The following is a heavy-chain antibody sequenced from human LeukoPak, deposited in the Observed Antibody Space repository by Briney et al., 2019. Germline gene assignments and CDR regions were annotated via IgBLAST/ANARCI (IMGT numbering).Heavy chain of an antibody. D-gene: IGHD3-10*01. CDR1: GFTFSSYW. CDR2: INPDGSAK. CDR3: ARDRGHDY. Sequence: GGSLRLSCAASGFTFSSYWMTWVRQTPGKGLEWVANINPDGSAKNYVDSVEGRFTISRENAKNSLYLQMNSPRAEDTAVYYCARDRGHDYWGQGTLVTVSS. V-gene: IGHV3-7*01. J-gene: IGHJ4*02.